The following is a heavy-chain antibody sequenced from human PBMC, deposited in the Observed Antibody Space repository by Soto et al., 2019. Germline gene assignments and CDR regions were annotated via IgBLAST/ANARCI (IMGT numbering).Heavy chain of an antibody. CDR1: GGSIRSYY. Sequence: QVQLQESGPGLVKPSETLSLTCNVSGGSIRSYYWSWVRQPAGKPLEWIGRIYTRGSTNYNPSLRSRVSMSVATSKKQFSLEVTSGAAADTAVYYCAREGASGFGMDVWGQGTTVTVSS. J-gene: IGHJ6*02. D-gene: IGHD1-26*01. CDR3: AREGASGFGMDV. CDR2: IYTRGST. V-gene: IGHV4-4*07.